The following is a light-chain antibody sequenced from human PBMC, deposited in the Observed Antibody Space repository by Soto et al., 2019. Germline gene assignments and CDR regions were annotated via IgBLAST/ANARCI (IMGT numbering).Light chain of an antibody. CDR2: DTS. CDR1: ESVGNY. V-gene: IGKV3-11*01. J-gene: IGKJ3*01. Sequence: EVLLTQSPATLSLSPGERATLSCRASESVGNYVAWYQHKPGQGPRLLIYDTSDRATGVPARFSGSGSGTDFTLTISGLQPEDVATYYCQKYDIAPFTFGPGTKVDIK. CDR3: QKYDIAPFT.